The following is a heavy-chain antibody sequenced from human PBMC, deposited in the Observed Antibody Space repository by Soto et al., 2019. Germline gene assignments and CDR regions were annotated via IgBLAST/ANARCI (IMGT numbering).Heavy chain of an antibody. Sequence: SETLSLTCTVSGGSISSGGYYWSWIRQHPGKGLEWIGYIYYSGSTYYNPSLKSRVTISVDTSKNQFSLTLSSVTAADTAVYYCARDPSRVTRLGFDYWGQGTLVTVSS. CDR1: GGSISSGGYY. V-gene: IGHV4-31*03. CDR3: ARDPSRVTRLGFDY. J-gene: IGHJ4*02. CDR2: IYYSGST. D-gene: IGHD2-21*01.